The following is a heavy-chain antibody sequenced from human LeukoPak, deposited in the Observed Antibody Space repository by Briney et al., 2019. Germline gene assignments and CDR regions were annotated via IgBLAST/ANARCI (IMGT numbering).Heavy chain of an antibody. V-gene: IGHV3-66*01. J-gene: IGHJ6*02. D-gene: IGHD4-17*01. Sequence: GGSLRLSCAASGFTVSSNYMSWVRQAPGKGLEWVSVIYSGGSTYYADSVKGRFTISRDNSKNTLYLQMNSLRAEDTAVYYCARDLIYGDYYYCGMDVWGQGTTVTVSS. CDR2: IYSGGST. CDR3: ARDLIYGDYYYCGMDV. CDR1: GFTVSSNY.